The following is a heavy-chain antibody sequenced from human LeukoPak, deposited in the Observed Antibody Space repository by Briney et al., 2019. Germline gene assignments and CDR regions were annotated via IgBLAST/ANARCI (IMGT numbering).Heavy chain of an antibody. V-gene: IGHV3-74*03. CDR3: VPDSEGRSGGDD. J-gene: IGHJ4*02. Sequence: PGGSLRLSCAASGFTFSAFWMHWVRQIPGKGLVWVSRISPDGTTTTYADSVTGRFTISRDNAKNTVYLQMNSLRAEDTAVYYCVPDSEGRSGGDDWGQGTQVTVSS. D-gene: IGHD1-26*01. CDR2: ISPDGTTT. CDR1: GFTFSAFW.